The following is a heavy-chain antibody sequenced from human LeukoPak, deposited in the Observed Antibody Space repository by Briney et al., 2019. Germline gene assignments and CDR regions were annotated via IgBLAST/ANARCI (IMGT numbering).Heavy chain of an antibody. CDR2: IYYSGST. CDR1: GGSISSGSYY. V-gene: IGHV4-39*01. D-gene: IGHD5-18*01. J-gene: IGHJ4*02. CDR3: ARQRKYSYDYY. Sequence: PSETLSLTCTVSGGSISSGSYYWSWIRQPPGKGLEWIGSIYYSGSTYYNPSLKSRVTISVDTSKNQFSLKLSSVTAADTAVYYCARQRKYSYDYYWGQGTLVTVSS.